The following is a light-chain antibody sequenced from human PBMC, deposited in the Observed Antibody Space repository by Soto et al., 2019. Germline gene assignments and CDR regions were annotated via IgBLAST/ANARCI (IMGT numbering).Light chain of an antibody. CDR1: QSVSSSY. V-gene: IGKV3-20*01. CDR3: QLYGSSPFT. Sequence: EIVLTQSPGTLSLSPGERATLSCRASQSVSSSYLAWYQQKPGQAPRLLIYGASSRATGIPARFSGSWSETDFTLTINRLEPEDFAVYYCQLYGSSPFTFGHGTKVDIK. CDR2: GAS. J-gene: IGKJ3*01.